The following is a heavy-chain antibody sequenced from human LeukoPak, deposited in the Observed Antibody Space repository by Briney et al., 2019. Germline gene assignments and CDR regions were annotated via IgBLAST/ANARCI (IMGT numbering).Heavy chain of an antibody. CDR2: ISSSGSYI. Sequence: GGSLRLSCAASGFTFSSYSMNWVRQAPGKGLEWVSSISSSGSYIYYADSVKGRFTISRDNAKYSLYLQMNSLRAEDTAVYYCARGYYGDPSQVYYFDYWGQGTLVTVSS. V-gene: IGHV3-21*01. J-gene: IGHJ4*02. D-gene: IGHD4-17*01. CDR3: ARGYYGDPSQVYYFDY. CDR1: GFTFSSYS.